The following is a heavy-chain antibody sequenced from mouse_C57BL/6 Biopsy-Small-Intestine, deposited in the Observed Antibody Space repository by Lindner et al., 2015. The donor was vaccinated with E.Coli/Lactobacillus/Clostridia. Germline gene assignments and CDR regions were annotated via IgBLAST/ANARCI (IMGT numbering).Heavy chain of an antibody. D-gene: IGHD4-1*01. CDR1: GYTFTSYG. V-gene: IGHV1-81*01. Sequence: LQESGAELARPGASVKLSCKASGYTFTSYGISWVKQRTGQGLEWIGEIYPRSGNTYYNEKFRGKATLTADKSSSTAYMELRSLTSEDSAVYFCARYGTRYYATGYWGQGTSVTVSS. CDR3: ARYGTRYYATGY. J-gene: IGHJ4*01. CDR2: IYPRSGNT.